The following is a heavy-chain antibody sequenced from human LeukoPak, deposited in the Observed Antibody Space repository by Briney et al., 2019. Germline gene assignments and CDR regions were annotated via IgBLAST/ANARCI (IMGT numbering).Heavy chain of an antibody. V-gene: IGHV3-21*01. CDR1: GFTFSNYA. CDR2: ISTTSRYI. CDR3: AMDSNWYAV. D-gene: IGHD6-13*01. J-gene: IGHJ4*02. Sequence: KTGGSLRLSCAASGFTFSNYAMHWVRQAPGKGLEWVSAISTTSRYIYYADSVKGRFTISRDNAKNSLHLQMNSLGAEDTAVYYCAMDSNWYAVWGQGTLVTVSS.